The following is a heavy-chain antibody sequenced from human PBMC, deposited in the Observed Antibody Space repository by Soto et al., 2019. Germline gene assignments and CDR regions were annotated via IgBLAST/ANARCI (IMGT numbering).Heavy chain of an antibody. CDR3: ARDLPEYYYYYGMDV. CDR2: ISSSSSYI. V-gene: IGHV3-21*01. CDR1: GFTFSSYS. Sequence: PGGSLRLSCAASGFTFSSYSMNWVRQAPGKGLEWASSISSSSSYIYYADSVKGRFTISRDNAKNSLYLQMNSLRAEDTAVYYCARDLPEYYYYYGMDVWGQGTTVTVSS. J-gene: IGHJ6*02.